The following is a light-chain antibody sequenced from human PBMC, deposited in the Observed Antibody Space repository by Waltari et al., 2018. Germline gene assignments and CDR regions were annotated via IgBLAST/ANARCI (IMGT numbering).Light chain of an antibody. CDR2: QDS. CDR3: QSWDSSLVV. V-gene: IGLV3-1*01. Sequence: YDLTQPPSVSVSPGQTASISCSGDRLGHKYASWYQQKPGQSPVLVIYQDSERPLGIPERFSGSNSGNTATLTISGTQTMDEADYYCQSWDSSLVVFGGGTKLTVL. CDR1: RLGHKY. J-gene: IGLJ2*01.